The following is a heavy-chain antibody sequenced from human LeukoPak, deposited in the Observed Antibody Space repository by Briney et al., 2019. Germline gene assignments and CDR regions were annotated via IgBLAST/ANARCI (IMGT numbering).Heavy chain of an antibody. V-gene: IGHV3-21*01. D-gene: IGHD2-2*01. CDR3: AREVLIVVEPAANTIDY. CDR2: ISKSGTYI. J-gene: IGHJ4*02. CDR1: GFTFRDYT. Sequence: GGSLRLSCAASGFTFRDYTMNWVRQAPGKGLEWVSAISKSGTYIKYADSVKGRFTVTRDNAKNSLFLQMNSLRVEDTAVYFCAREVLIVVEPAANTIDYWGQGTRVTVSS.